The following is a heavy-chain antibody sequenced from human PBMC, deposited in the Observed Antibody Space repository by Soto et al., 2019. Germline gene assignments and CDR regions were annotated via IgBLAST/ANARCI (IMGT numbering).Heavy chain of an antibody. D-gene: IGHD6-13*01. Sequence: GGSLRLSCAASGFTFSSYAMSWVRQAPGKGLEWVSAISGSGGRTYYADSVKGRFTISRDNSKNTLYLQMNSLRAEDTAVYYCAKHRTYSSSWSKLYYYYGMDVWGQGTTVTVSS. CDR1: GFTFSSYA. CDR2: ISGSGGRT. J-gene: IGHJ6*02. CDR3: AKHRTYSSSWSKLYYYYGMDV. V-gene: IGHV3-23*01.